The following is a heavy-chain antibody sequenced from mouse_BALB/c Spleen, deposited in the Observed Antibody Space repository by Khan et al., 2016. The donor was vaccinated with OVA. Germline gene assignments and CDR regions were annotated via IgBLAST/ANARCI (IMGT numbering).Heavy chain of an antibody. CDR2: INSGGSF. CDR3: ARGHFYGSSYDYWYFDV. J-gene: IGHJ1*01. D-gene: IGHD1-1*01. V-gene: IGHV5-6-5*01. CDR1: GFTFSSYA. Sequence: EVELVESGGDLVKPGGSLKLSCAASGFTFSSYAMSWVRQTPEKRLEWVASINSGGSFYYSDSVRGRFTISRDNARTIPYLLMSSLNSEDTAMYYCARGHFYGSSYDYWYFDVWGAGTTVTVSS.